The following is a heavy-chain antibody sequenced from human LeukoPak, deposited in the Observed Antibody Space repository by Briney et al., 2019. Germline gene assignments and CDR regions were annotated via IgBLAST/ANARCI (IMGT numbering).Heavy chain of an antibody. CDR1: GGSISSDNYY. D-gene: IGHD2-2*01. CDR3: ARASKVAAQGAFDI. CDR2: IYNSGDT. J-gene: IGHJ3*02. Sequence: KPSETLSLTCTVSGGSISSDNYYWSWIRQPAGKGLEWIGRIYNSGDTNYNPSLKSRVTISVDTSKNQFSLKLSSVTAADTAVYYCARASKVAAQGAFDIWGQGTMVNVSP. V-gene: IGHV4-61*02.